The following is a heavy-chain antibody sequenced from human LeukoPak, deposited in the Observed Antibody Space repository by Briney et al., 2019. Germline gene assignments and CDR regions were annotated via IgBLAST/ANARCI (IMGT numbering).Heavy chain of an antibody. CDR1: GFTFNNYA. J-gene: IGHJ4*02. Sequence: GGSLRLSCAASGFTFNNYAMNWVRQAPGKGLEWVSVISGSGGTTYYADSVKGRFTISRDNSKNTLYLQMNSLRAEDTAVYYCARDEDPYYYDSSGYCPFDYWGQGTLVTVSS. V-gene: IGHV3-23*01. CDR3: ARDEDPYYYDSSGYCPFDY. CDR2: ISGSGGTT. D-gene: IGHD3-22*01.